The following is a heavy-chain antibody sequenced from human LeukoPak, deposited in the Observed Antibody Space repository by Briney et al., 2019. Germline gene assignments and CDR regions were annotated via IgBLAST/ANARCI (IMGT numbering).Heavy chain of an antibody. D-gene: IGHD2-8*02. CDR1: GGSISSSSYY. Sequence: SETLSLTCTVSGGSISSSSYYWDWIRQPPGKGLEWIGSIYYSGTTYYTPSLKSRVTMSVDTSKKQFSLQLTSVTAADTAVYYCARHTYWGYQVSWGQGSLVIVSS. V-gene: IGHV4-39*01. J-gene: IGHJ5*02. CDR3: ARHTYWGYQVS. CDR2: IYYSGTT.